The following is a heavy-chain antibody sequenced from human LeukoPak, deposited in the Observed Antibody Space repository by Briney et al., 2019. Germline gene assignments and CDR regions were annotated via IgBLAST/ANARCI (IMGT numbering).Heavy chain of an antibody. CDR1: GGSISSSSYY. CDR3: ARYPDCSSTSCYGWYYYYYMDV. CDR2: IYYSGGT. J-gene: IGHJ6*03. Sequence: SQTMSLTCTVSGGSISSSSYYWGWIRQPPGKGLEWIGSIYYSGGTYYNPSLKSRVTISVDTSKNQFSLKLSSVTAADTAVYYCARYPDCSSTSCYGWYYYYYMDVWGKGTTVTVSS. D-gene: IGHD2-2*01. V-gene: IGHV4-39*01.